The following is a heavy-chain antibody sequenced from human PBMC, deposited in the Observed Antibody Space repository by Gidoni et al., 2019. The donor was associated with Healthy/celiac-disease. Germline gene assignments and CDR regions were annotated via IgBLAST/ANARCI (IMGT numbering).Heavy chain of an antibody. CDR2: IRSKANSYAT. D-gene: IGHD5-18*01. CDR1: GFTFSGSA. CDR3: TRHRYSYGPGGYYYYYGMDV. Sequence: EVQLVESGGGLVQPGGSLKLSCAASGFTFSGSAMHWVRQASGKGLEWVGRIRSKANSYATAYAASVKGRFTISRDDSKNTAYLQMNSLKTEDTAVYYCTRHRYSYGPGGYYYYYGMDVWGQGTTVTVSS. J-gene: IGHJ6*02. V-gene: IGHV3-73*01.